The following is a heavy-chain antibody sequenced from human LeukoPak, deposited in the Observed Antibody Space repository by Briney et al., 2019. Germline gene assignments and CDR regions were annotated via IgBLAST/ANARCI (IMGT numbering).Heavy chain of an antibody. J-gene: IGHJ4*02. CDR3: ARGRAYCSSTSCYGVEDY. CDR2: IIPIFGTA. D-gene: IGHD2-2*01. V-gene: IGHV1-69*01. CDR1: GGTFSSYA. Sequence: SVKVSFKASGGTFSSYAISWVRQAPGQGFEWMGGIIPIFGTANYAQKFQGRVTITADESTSTAYMELSSLRSEDTAVYYCARGRAYCSSTSCYGVEDYWGQGTLVTVSS.